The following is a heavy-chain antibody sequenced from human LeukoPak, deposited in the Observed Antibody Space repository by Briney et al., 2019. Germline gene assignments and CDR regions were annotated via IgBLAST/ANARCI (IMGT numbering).Heavy chain of an antibody. CDR3: ARSPKRRIAAAGSSWFDP. V-gene: IGHV1-8*01. CDR1: GYTFTSYD. CDR2: MNPNSGNT. J-gene: IGHJ5*02. Sequence: ASVKVSCKASGYTFTSYDINWVRQATGQGLEWMGWMNPNSGNTGYAQKFQGRVTMTRNTSISTAYMELSSLRSEDTAVYYCARSPKRRIAAAGSSWFDPWGQGTLVTVSS. D-gene: IGHD6-13*01.